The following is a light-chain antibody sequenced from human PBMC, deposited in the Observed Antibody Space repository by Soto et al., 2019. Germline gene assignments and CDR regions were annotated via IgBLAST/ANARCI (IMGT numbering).Light chain of an antibody. CDR2: KAS. V-gene: IGKV1-5*03. Sequence: DIQMTQSPATLSASVGDRVTITCRASQSFNTWLAWYQQKPWKAPNLLIYKASSLASGVPSRFSGSGSGTEFTLTISSLQPDDLATYYCQQYNSFPWTFGQGTKVDI. J-gene: IGKJ1*01. CDR3: QQYNSFPWT. CDR1: QSFNTW.